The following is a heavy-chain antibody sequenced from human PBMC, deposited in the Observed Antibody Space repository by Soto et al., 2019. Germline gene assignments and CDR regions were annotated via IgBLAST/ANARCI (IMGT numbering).Heavy chain of an antibody. CDR2: ISYDGNKK. D-gene: IGHD4-17*01. Sequence: QVQLVESGGGVVQPGRSLRLSCAASGFTFSNYAMHWVRQAPGKGLEWVAVISYDGNKKYYADSVKGRFTISRDNSKNTLYLQMNSLRTEDTAVYYCARDQDYGIYYYYGMGVWGQGTTVTVSS. CDR1: GFTFSNYA. J-gene: IGHJ6*02. CDR3: ARDQDYGIYYYYGMGV. V-gene: IGHV3-30-3*01.